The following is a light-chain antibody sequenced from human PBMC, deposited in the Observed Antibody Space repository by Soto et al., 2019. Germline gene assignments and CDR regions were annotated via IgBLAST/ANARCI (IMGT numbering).Light chain of an antibody. CDR1: QSVGRS. CDR2: GAS. CDR3: LQYHYWRT. V-gene: IGKV3-15*01. J-gene: IGKJ1*01. Sequence: IVMTQSPATLSVSPGERATLSCRASQSVGRSLAWYQQKPGQAPRLVIYGASTRATGFPARFSGSGSGTEFTLTISSLQSEDFAVYYCLQYHYWRTFGQGTKVDIK.